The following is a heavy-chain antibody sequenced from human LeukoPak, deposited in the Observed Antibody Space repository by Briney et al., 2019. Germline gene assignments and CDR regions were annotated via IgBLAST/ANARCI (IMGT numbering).Heavy chain of an antibody. J-gene: IGHJ4*02. CDR2: MNGNRGSM. CDR1: GFTLDDFV. D-gene: IGHD1-26*01. V-gene: IGHV3-9*01. CDR3: VKGGSYDHISEFYFDF. Sequence: GGALRLSCVTSGFTLDDFVMHWGPQAPGEGVEWGSSMNGNRGSMDYAASVKGRFTISRDKAQKSLYLQMKSLRPEDTALYFCVKGGSYDHISEFYFDFWGRGIVVIVSS.